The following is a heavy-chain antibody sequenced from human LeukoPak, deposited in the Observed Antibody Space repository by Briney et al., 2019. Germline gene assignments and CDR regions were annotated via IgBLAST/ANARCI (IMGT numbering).Heavy chain of an antibody. CDR3: ARGGYYDFWSGETNWFDP. J-gene: IGHJ5*02. CDR1: GYTFTSYD. D-gene: IGHD3-3*01. CDR2: MNPNSGNT. V-gene: IGHV1-8*03. Sequence: ASVKFSCKASGYTFTSYDINWVRRATGQGLEWMGWMNPNSGNTGYAQNFQARVTITRNTSISTAYMELSSLRSEDTAVYYCARGGYYDFWSGETNWFDPWGQGTLVTVSS.